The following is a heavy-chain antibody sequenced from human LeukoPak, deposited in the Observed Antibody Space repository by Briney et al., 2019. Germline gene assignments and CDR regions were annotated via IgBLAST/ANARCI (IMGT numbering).Heavy chain of an antibody. CDR3: AKSRGESRGASNY. Sequence: GGSLRLSCAASGFTFSGYAMNWVRQAPGKGLEWVSFISGSGDTTYYAGSVKGRFTISRDSSKNTLYLQTNSLRAEDTAVYYCAKSRGESRGASNYWGQGTLVTVSS. D-gene: IGHD1-26*01. CDR2: ISGSGDTT. V-gene: IGHV3-23*01. CDR1: GFTFSGYA. J-gene: IGHJ4*02.